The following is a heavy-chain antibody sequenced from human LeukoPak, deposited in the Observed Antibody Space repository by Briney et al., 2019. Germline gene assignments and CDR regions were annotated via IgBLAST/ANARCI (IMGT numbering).Heavy chain of an antibody. CDR3: ARTLRLQSWFDP. D-gene: IGHD4-11*01. CDR1: GYTFTSYD. CDR2: MNPDIGNT. J-gene: IGHJ5*02. V-gene: IGHV1-8*01. Sequence: ASVKVSCKASGYTFTSYDINWVRQATGQGLEWMGWMNPDIGNTGYAQKFQGRVTMTRNTSINTAYMELSSLRSDDTAVYYCARTLRLQSWFDPWGQGTLVTVSS.